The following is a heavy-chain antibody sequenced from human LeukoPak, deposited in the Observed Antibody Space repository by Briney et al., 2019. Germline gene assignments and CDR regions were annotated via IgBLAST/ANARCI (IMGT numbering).Heavy chain of an antibody. J-gene: IGHJ3*01. CDR2: IIGSGTEM. Sequence: GGSLRLSCAVSGFTFNSYSLNWVRQAPGKGLEWVASIIGSGTEMFYADSVKGRFTISRDNSKKSLFLHMNSLRVDDTAVYYCPKVQSDIEGAVFFALDVWGQGTMVSVSS. D-gene: IGHD1-26*01. CDR1: GFTFNSYS. V-gene: IGHV3-21*03. CDR3: PKVQSDIEGAVFFALDV.